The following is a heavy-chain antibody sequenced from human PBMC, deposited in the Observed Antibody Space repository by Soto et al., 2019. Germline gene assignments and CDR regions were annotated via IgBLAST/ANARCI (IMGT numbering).Heavy chain of an antibody. CDR3: ARDPGVAVTTNIFDI. V-gene: IGHV4-31*03. CDR1: GGSISSGGYY. CDR2: IYYSGST. D-gene: IGHD4-17*01. J-gene: IGHJ3*02. Sequence: QVQLQESGPGLVKPSQTLSLTCTVSGGSISSGGYYWSWIRQHPGKGLEWIGYIYYSGSTYYHPSLKSRLTISVDTSKNQFSLKLSSVTAADTAVYYCARDPGVAVTTNIFDIWGQGTMVTVSS.